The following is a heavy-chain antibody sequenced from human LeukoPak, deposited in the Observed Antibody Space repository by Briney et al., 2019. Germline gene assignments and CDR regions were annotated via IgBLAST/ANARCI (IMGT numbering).Heavy chain of an antibody. CDR1: GYKFTNYC. CDR3: TRQLRLGDLSPPGLDY. D-gene: IGHD3-16*02. Sequence: GESLKISCKGSGYKFTNYCIGWVRQMPGKGLEWMGMIYPGDSKTRYSPSFQGQVTVSVDKSINTAYLQWSSLKASDTAVYYCTRQLRLGDLSPPGLDYWGQGTLVTVSS. V-gene: IGHV5-51*01. CDR2: IYPGDSKT. J-gene: IGHJ4*02.